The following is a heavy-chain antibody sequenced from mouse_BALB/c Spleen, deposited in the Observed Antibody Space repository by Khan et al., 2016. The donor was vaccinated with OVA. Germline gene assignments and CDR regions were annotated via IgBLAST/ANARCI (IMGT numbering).Heavy chain of an antibody. V-gene: IGHV5-6*01. Sequence: EVELVESGGDLVKPGGSLNLSCEASGFTFSSYGMSWLRQTPDKRLEWVATISNGGSYTYYPDSVKGRLTISRDNAKNTLYLQMSSLKSEDTAMYYCARHRFTTPTAWFAYWGQGTLGTVSA. D-gene: IGHD1-2*01. CDR2: ISNGGSYT. CDR1: GFTFSSYG. J-gene: IGHJ3*01. CDR3: ARHRFTTPTAWFAY.